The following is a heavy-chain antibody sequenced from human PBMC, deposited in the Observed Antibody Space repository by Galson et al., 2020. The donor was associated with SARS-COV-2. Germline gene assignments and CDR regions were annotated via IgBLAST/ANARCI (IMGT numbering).Heavy chain of an antibody. CDR3: ARDWVVVAATGYYYYGVDV. Sequence: ASVKVSCKASGYTFTSYAMNWVRQAPGQGLEWMGWINTNTGNPTYAQGFTGRFVFSLDTSVSTAYLQISNLKAEDTAVYYCARDWVVVAATGYYYYGVDVWGQGTMVTVSS. J-gene: IGHJ6*02. D-gene: IGHD2-15*01. V-gene: IGHV7-4-1*02. CDR2: INTNTGNP. CDR1: GYTFTSYA.